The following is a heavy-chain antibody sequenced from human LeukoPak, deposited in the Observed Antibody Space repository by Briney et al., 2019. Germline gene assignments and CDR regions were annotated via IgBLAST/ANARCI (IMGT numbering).Heavy chain of an antibody. V-gene: IGHV3-9*03. CDR1: GFTFDDYA. J-gene: IGHJ3*02. Sequence: GGSLRLSCAASGFTFDDYAMHWVRHAPGKGLEWVSGISWNSGSIGYADSVKGRFTISRDNAKNSLYLQMNSLRAEDMALYYCAKATGSSPYDAFDIWGQGTMVTVSS. CDR3: AKATGSSPYDAFDI. CDR2: ISWNSGSI. D-gene: IGHD6-6*01.